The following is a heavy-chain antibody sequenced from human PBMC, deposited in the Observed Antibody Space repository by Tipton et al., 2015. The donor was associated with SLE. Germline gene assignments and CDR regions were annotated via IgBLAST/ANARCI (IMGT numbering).Heavy chain of an antibody. D-gene: IGHD6-19*01. CDR1: GGSISSGGYY. J-gene: IGHJ4*02. CDR2: IYYSGNT. Sequence: TLSLTCTVSGGSISSGGYYWSWLRQHPGKGLEWIGYIYYSGNTNYNPSLRSRVTTSIDTPKSQFSLKLSSVTAADTAVYYCAKGSGWYKDWGQGTLVTVSS. V-gene: IGHV4-31*03. CDR3: AKGSGWYKD.